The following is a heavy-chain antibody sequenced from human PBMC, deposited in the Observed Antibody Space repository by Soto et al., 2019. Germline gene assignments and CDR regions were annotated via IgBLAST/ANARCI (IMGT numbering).Heavy chain of an antibody. J-gene: IGHJ3*02. CDR2: INAGNGNT. D-gene: IGHD3-10*01. V-gene: IGHV1-3*01. CDR1: GYTFTSYA. Sequence: ASVKVSCKASGYTFTSYAMHCVRQAPGQRLEWMGWINAGNGNTKYSQKFQGRVTITRDTSASTAYMELSSLRSEDTAVYYCAQSDTRGVEGFDIWGQGTMVTVSS. CDR3: AQSDTRGVEGFDI.